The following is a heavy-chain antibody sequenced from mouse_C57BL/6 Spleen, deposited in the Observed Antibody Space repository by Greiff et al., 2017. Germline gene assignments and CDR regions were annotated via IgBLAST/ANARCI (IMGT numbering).Heavy chain of an antibody. CDR2: IDPSDSYT. CDR1: GYTFTSYW. D-gene: IGHD3-1*01. CDR3: SRGLRAMDY. V-gene: IGHV1-69*01. J-gene: IGHJ4*01. Sequence: QVQLQQPGAELVMPGASVKLSCKASGYTFTSYWMHWVKQRPGQGLEWIGEIDPSDSYTNYNQKFKGKSTLTVDKSSSTAYMQLSSLTSEDSAVYYGSRGLRAMDYWGQGTSVTVSS.